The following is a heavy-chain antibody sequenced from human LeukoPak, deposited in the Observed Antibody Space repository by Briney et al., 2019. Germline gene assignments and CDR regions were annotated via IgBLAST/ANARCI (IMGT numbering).Heavy chain of an antibody. CDR2: ISGSGGST. J-gene: IGHJ1*01. CDR1: GFTFSSYA. D-gene: IGHD1-26*01. V-gene: IGHV3-23*01. CDR3: AKDQPPWEHYRYFQH. Sequence: PGGSLRLSCAASGFTFSSYAMSWVRQAPGKGLEWVSAISGSGGSTYHADSVKGRFTISRDNSKNTLYLQMNSLRAEDTAVYYCAKDQPPWEHYRYFQHWGQGTLVTVSS.